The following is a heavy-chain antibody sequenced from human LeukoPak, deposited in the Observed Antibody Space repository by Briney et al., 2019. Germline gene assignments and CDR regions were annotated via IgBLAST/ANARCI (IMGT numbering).Heavy chain of an antibody. V-gene: IGHV3-66*02. CDR3: ARDPQYDFWSGSAFDI. Sequence: GGSLRLSCAASGFTVSSNYMSWVRQAPGKGLEWVSVIYSGGSTYYADSVKGRFTISRDNSKNTLYLQMNSLRAEDTAVYYCARDPQYDFWSGSAFDIWGQGTMVTVCS. J-gene: IGHJ3*02. CDR1: GFTVSSNY. D-gene: IGHD3-3*01. CDR2: IYSGGST.